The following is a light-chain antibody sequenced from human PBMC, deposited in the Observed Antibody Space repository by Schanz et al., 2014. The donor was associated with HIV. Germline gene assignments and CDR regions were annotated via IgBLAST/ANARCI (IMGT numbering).Light chain of an antibody. CDR3: SSYAGSNNLV. Sequence: QSLLTQPPSVSGTPGQRVTISCSGSSSNIGSNYVYWYQQLPGTAPKLLIYRNNQRPSGVPDRFSGSKSGNTASLTVSGLQAEDEADYYCSSYAGSNNLVFGGGTKVTVL. J-gene: IGLJ2*01. V-gene: IGLV1-47*01. CDR1: SSNIGSNY. CDR2: RNN.